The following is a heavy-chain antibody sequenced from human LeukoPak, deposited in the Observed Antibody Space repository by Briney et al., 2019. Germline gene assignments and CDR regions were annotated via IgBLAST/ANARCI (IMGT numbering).Heavy chain of an antibody. J-gene: IGHJ6*02. CDR2: MYYSGTT. D-gene: IGHD1-26*01. Sequence: KPSETLSLTCTVSGASVSSFYWNWIRQPPGKGLEWIGSMYYSGTTNYDPSFKSRVTISLDTSKNEFSLRLKSLTAADTAVYYCAGQVGARIRCYYTSGLDVWGQGTTVAVSS. V-gene: IGHV4-59*02. CDR1: GASVSSFY. CDR3: AGQVGARIRCYYTSGLDV.